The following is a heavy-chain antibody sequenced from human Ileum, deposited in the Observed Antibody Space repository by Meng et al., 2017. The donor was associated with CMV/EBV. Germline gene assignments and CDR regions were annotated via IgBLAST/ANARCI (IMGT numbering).Heavy chain of an antibody. V-gene: IGHV3-11*04. D-gene: IGHD2-2*01. CDR1: GFTFSDYY. Sequence: GESLKIPCATSGFTFSDYYMSWIRQAPGKGLEWVAYINSGGGTIYAESVKGRFTISRDNAKTSLYLQMNSLRGEDTAVYYCAREARYSGDSGTSSAMDVWGQGTTVTVSS. CDR2: INSGGGTI. CDR3: AREARYSGDSGTSSAMDV. J-gene: IGHJ6*02.